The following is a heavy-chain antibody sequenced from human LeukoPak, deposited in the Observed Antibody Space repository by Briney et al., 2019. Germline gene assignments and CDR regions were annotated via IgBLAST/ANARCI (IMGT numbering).Heavy chain of an antibody. CDR1: GFSFSSYT. Sequence: GGSLRLSCTASGFSFSSYTMSWVRQAPGKGLKWVSTITTGGPNTYYADSVKGRFTVSRDDSKNTLYLQMNSLRAEDTAVYYCAKVTGGDMITYGGLDYWGRGTLVTVSS. V-gene: IGHV3-23*01. D-gene: IGHD3-16*01. CDR2: ITTGGPNT. CDR3: AKVTGGDMITYGGLDY. J-gene: IGHJ4*02.